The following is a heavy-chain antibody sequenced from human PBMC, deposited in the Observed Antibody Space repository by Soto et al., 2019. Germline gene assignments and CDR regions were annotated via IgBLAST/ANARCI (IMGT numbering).Heavy chain of an antibody. CDR3: ARLRNYYDSSGYYYYYYYGMDV. Sequence: SETLSLTCAVYGGSFSGYYWSGIRQPPGKGLEWIGEINHSGSTNYNPSLKSRVTISVDTSKNQFSLKLSSVTAADTAVYYCARLRNYYDSSGYYYYYYYGMDVWGQGTTVTVSS. D-gene: IGHD3-22*01. V-gene: IGHV4-34*01. CDR1: GGSFSGYY. CDR2: INHSGST. J-gene: IGHJ6*02.